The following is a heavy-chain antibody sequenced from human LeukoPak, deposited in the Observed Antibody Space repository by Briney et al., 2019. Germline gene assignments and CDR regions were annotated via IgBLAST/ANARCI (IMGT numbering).Heavy chain of an antibody. Sequence: GGSLRLSCAASGFSFSSYWMSWVRQAPGKGLEWVANIKQDGSEKYYVDSVKGRFTISRDNAKNSLYLQMNSLRAEDTAVYYCARGRYDILTGYYFDYWGQGTLVTVSS. CDR1: GFSFSSYW. V-gene: IGHV3-7*04. J-gene: IGHJ4*02. D-gene: IGHD3-9*01. CDR3: ARGRYDILTGYYFDY. CDR2: IKQDGSEK.